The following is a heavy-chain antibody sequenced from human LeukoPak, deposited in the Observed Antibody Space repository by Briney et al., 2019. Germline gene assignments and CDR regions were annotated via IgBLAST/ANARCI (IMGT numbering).Heavy chain of an antibody. V-gene: IGHV4-34*01. J-gene: IGHJ6*02. D-gene: IGHD4-17*01. CDR1: GGSFSGYY. Sequence: SETLSLTCAVYGGSFSGYYWSWIRQPPGKGLEWIGEINHSGSTNYNPSLKSRVTMSVDTSKNQFSLKLSSVTAADTAVYYCARENYGDSYHYYGMDVWGQGTTVTVSS. CDR2: INHSGST. CDR3: ARENYGDSYHYYGMDV.